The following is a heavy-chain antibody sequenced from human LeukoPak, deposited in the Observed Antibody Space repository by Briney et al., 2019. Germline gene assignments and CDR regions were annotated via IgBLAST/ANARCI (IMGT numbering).Heavy chain of an antibody. CDR3: AKDPIAVAGNNYYRMDV. CDR2: ISYDGSNK. J-gene: IGHJ6*02. D-gene: IGHD6-19*01. CDR1: GFTFSSSG. Sequence: GGSLRLSCAASGFTFSSSGMHWVRQAPGKGLEWVAVISYDGSNKYYADSVKGRFTISRDNSKNTLYLQMNSLRPEDTAVYYCAKDPIAVAGNNYYRMDVWGQGTTVTVSS. V-gene: IGHV3-30*18.